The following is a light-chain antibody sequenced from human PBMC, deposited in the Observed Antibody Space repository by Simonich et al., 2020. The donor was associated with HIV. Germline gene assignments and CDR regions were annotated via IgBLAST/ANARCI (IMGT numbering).Light chain of an antibody. CDR2: GAS. CDR3: QQYYSTPQT. J-gene: IGKJ1*01. CDR1: QSVSSN. V-gene: IGKV3-15*01. Sequence: IVMTQSPATLSVSPGERVTLSCRASQSVSSNLAWYQQKPGQSPRLLIYGASTRATGIPAKFSGSWSGTEFTLTISSMQAEDVAVYYCQQYYSTPQTFGQGTKVEIK.